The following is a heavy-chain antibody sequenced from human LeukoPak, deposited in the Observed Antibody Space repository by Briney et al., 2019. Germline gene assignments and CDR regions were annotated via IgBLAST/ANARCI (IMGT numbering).Heavy chain of an antibody. CDR1: GGSFSGYY. CDR2: INHSGST. V-gene: IGHV4-34*01. CDR3: ARGNPVWDLEWLLFDYYYMDV. Sequence: KPSETLSLTCAVYGGSFSGYYWSWIRQPPGKGLEWIGEINHSGSTNYNPSLKSRVTISVDTSKNQFSLKLGSVTAADTAVYYCARGNPVWDLEWLLFDYYYMDVWGKGTTVTVSS. D-gene: IGHD3-3*01. J-gene: IGHJ6*03.